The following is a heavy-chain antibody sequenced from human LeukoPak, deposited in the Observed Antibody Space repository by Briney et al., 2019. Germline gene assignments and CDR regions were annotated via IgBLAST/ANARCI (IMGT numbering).Heavy chain of an antibody. CDR2: ISGYSGNI. V-gene: IGHV1-18*01. CDR1: GYTFSTYG. CDR3: ATGLTVLWGADYYDMDV. D-gene: IGHD3-10*01. J-gene: IGHJ6*02. Sequence: GASVKVSCKASGYTFSTYGISWVRQAPGQGLEWMGWISGYSGNIKYAQKLQGRVTMTIDTSTSTADMELRSLRSDDTAVYYCATGLTVLWGADYYDMDVWGRGTTVTVSS.